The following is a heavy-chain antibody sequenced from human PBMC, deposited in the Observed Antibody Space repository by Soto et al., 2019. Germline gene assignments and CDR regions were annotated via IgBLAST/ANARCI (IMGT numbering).Heavy chain of an antibody. J-gene: IGHJ3*02. CDR1: GGTFSSYA. Sequence: ASVKVSCKASGGTFSSYAISWVRQAPGQGLEWMGGIIPIFGTANYAQKFQGRVTITADESTSTAYMELSSLRSEDTAVYYCARADSPYDAFDIWGQGTVVTVSS. D-gene: IGHD3-22*01. CDR3: ARADSPYDAFDI. V-gene: IGHV1-69*13. CDR2: IIPIFGTA.